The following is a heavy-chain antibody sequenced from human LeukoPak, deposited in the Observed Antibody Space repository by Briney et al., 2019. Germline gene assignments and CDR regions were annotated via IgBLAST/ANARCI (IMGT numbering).Heavy chain of an antibody. CDR3: ARRSRWRRDFDY. CDR1: GGSISSGGYY. J-gene: IGHJ4*02. CDR2: IYYSGST. Sequence: SQTLSLTCTVSGGSISSGGYYWSWIRQHPGKGLEWIGYIYYSGSTYYNPSLKSRVTISVDTSKNQFSLKLSSVTAADTAVYYCARRSRWRRDFDYWGQGTLVTVSS. D-gene: IGHD1-1*01. V-gene: IGHV4-31*03.